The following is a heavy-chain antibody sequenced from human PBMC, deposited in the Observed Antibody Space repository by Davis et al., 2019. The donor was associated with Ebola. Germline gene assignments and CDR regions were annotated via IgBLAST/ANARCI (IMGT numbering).Heavy chain of an antibody. Sequence: GESLKISCAGSGFPFNNPWMYWVRQVPGKGLVWVSSIESDGSKTKYADSVKGRFTISRDNAKNTLYLQMNSLRVEDTAVYYCARDPGVLRFLEWSAYYNMDIWGQGTTVTVSS. V-gene: IGHV3-74*01. CDR3: ARDPGVLRFLEWSAYYNMDI. D-gene: IGHD3-3*01. J-gene: IGHJ6*01. CDR2: IESDGSKT. CDR1: GFPFNNPW.